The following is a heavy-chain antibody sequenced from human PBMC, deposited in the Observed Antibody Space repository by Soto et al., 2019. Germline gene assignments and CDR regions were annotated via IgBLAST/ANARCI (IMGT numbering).Heavy chain of an antibody. CDR2: IKEDGTEQ. CDR3: ARDRKASSYGWSKVLDY. CDR1: GFSLRSFY. V-gene: IGHV3-7*03. Sequence: EVQLVESGGGLVRPGGSLRLSCTVSGFSLRSFYMSWVRQAPGKGLEWVANIKEDGTEQHYVASVEGRFTISRDNPQNTLYLQMNSLRVEDTAVHYCARDRKASSYGWSKVLDYWGQGALVTVTA. D-gene: IGHD5-18*01. J-gene: IGHJ4*02.